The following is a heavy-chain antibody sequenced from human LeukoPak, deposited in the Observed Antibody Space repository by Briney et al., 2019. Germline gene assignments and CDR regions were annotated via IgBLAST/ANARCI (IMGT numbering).Heavy chain of an antibody. Sequence: SETLSLTCAVYGGSFSGYYWSWIRQPPGKGLEWIGEINHSGSTNYNPSLKSRVSISVDTSKNQFSLKLSSVTAADTAVYYCAGGPLAITMVRGKWFDPWGQGTLVTVSS. CDR2: INHSGST. CDR3: AGGPLAITMVRGKWFDP. CDR1: GGSFSGYY. D-gene: IGHD3-10*01. V-gene: IGHV4-34*01. J-gene: IGHJ5*02.